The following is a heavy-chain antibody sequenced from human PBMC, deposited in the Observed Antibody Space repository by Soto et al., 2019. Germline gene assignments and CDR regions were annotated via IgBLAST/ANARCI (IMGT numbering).Heavy chain of an antibody. D-gene: IGHD4-4*01. CDR3: AGGSAVTDYYYYYGMDV. Sequence: GSLRLSCAASGFTFDDYTMHWVRQAPGKGLEWVSLISWDGGSTYYADSVKGRFTISRDNSKNSLYLQMNSLRTEDTALYYCAGGSAVTDYYYYYGMDVWGQGTTVTVSS. V-gene: IGHV3-43*01. CDR2: ISWDGGST. J-gene: IGHJ6*02. CDR1: GFTFDDYT.